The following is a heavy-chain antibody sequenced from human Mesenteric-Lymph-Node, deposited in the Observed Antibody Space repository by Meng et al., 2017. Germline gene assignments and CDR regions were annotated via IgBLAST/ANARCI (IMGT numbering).Heavy chain of an antibody. CDR2: INHSGNT. D-gene: IGHD4-17*01. Sequence: SETLSLTCTVSGGSICSSSYYWGWIRQPPVKGLEWIGEINHSGNTNYNPSLKSRVTITVNTSKNQFSLKLSSVTAADTAVYYCATAKLTVTSPFDCWGQGSLVTVSS. J-gene: IGHJ4*02. V-gene: IGHV4-39*07. CDR3: ATAKLTVTSPFDC. CDR1: GGSICSSSYY.